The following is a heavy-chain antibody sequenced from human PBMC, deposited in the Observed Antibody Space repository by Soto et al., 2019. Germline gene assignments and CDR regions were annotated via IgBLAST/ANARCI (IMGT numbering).Heavy chain of an antibody. Sequence: SETLSLTCTVSGGSVSSGSYYWSWIRQPPGKGLEWIGYIYYSGSTNYNPSLKSRVTISVDTSKNQFSLKLSSVTAADTAVYYCARGQRWLQLNPIDYWGQGTLVTVSS. J-gene: IGHJ4*02. CDR3: ARGQRWLQLNPIDY. V-gene: IGHV4-61*01. CDR1: GGSVSSGSYY. CDR2: IYYSGST. D-gene: IGHD1-1*01.